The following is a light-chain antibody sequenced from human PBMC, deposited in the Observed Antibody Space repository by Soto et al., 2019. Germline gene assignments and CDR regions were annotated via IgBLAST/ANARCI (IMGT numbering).Light chain of an antibody. J-gene: IGKJ2*01. Sequence: EIVLTQSPATLSLSPGERATLSCRASQSVSSYLAWFQQKPGQAPRLLIYDASSRATGIPARFSGSGSGTDSTLTISSLVLEDDALYYCQQRLNWPRTFGQGTKLEIK. CDR2: DAS. V-gene: IGKV3-11*01. CDR1: QSVSSY. CDR3: QQRLNWPRT.